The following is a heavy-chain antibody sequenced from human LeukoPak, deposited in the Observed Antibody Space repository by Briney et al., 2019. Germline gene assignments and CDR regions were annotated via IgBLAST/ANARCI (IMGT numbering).Heavy chain of an antibody. CDR2: INHSGST. V-gene: IGHV4-59*08. D-gene: IGHD3-10*01. J-gene: IGHJ4*02. Sequence: PSETLSLTCTVSGGSISSYYWSWIRQPPGKGLEWIGEINHSGSTNYNPSLKSRVTISVDRSKNQFSLKLSSVTAADTAVYYCARQPTMVRGVITKPFDYWGQGTLVTVSS. CDR1: GGSISSYY. CDR3: ARQPTMVRGVITKPFDY.